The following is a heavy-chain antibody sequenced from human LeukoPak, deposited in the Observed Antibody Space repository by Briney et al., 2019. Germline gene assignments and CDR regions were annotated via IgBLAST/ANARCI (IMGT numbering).Heavy chain of an antibody. Sequence: SETLSLTCSVSGGSISSYYWSWIRQPPGKGLEWIGYIYYSGSTNYNPSLKSRVTISVDTSKNQFSLKLSSVTAADTAVYYCAREHSSGSYDYWGQGTLVTVSS. CDR2: IYYSGST. CDR3: AREHSSGSYDY. V-gene: IGHV4-59*01. D-gene: IGHD1-26*01. CDR1: GGSISSYY. J-gene: IGHJ4*02.